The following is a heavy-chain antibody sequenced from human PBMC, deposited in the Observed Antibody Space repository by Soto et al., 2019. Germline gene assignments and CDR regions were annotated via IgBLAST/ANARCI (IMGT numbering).Heavy chain of an antibody. D-gene: IGHD1-26*01. CDR2: IYYSGST. J-gene: IGHJ4*02. CDR1: GGSISSYY. V-gene: IGHV4-59*08. CDR3: ARSTRTRGGTGGADY. Sequence: PSETLSLTCTVSGGSISSYYWSWIRQPPGKGLEWIGYIYYSGSTNYNPSLKSRVTISVDTSKNQFSLKLSSVAAADTAVYYCARSTRTRGGTGGADYWGQGTLVTVSS.